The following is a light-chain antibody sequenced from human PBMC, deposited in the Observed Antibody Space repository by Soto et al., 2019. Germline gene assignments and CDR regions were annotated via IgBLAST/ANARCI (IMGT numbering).Light chain of an antibody. V-gene: IGLV2-14*01. CDR2: EVS. J-gene: IGLJ1*01. CDR1: SSDVGGYNY. Sequence: QSVLTQPASVSGSPGQSITISCTGSSSDVGGYNYVSWYQQHPGKAPKLLIYEVSNRPSGVSNRFSGSKSGNTASLTISGLQAEDEADYYCCSYAGTYTLVFGTGTKVTVL. CDR3: CSYAGTYTLV.